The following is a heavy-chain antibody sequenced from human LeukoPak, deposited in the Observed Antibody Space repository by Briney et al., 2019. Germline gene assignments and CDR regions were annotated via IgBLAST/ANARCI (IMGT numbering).Heavy chain of an antibody. D-gene: IGHD1-7*01. V-gene: IGHV4-59*08. CDR2: IYYSGST. CDR1: GGSISSYY. Sequence: PSETLSLTCTVSGGSISSYYWSWIRQPPGKGLEWIGYIYYSGSTNYNPSLKSRVTISVDTSKNQFSPKLSSVTAADTAVYYCARGNWDYERAVAFDIWGQGTMVTVSS. J-gene: IGHJ3*02. CDR3: ARGNWDYERAVAFDI.